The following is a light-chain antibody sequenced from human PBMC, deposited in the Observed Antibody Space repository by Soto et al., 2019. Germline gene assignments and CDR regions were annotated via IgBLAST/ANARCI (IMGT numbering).Light chain of an antibody. V-gene: IGLV2-14*01. CDR3: SSYTSSSTPLNV. CDR2: DVS. J-gene: IGLJ1*01. Sequence: QSVLTQPASVSGSPGQSITISCTGNSSDIGGYNYVSWYQQHPGKVPKLMIYDVSNRPSGVSNRFSGSKSGNTASLTISGLQAEDEADYYCSSYTSSSTPLNVFGTGTKVTVL. CDR1: SSDIGGYNY.